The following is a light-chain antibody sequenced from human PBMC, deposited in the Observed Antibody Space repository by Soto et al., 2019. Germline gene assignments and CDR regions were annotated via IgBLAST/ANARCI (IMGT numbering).Light chain of an antibody. V-gene: IGLV2-14*01. CDR1: SSDVGGYNY. CDR3: SSYTSRSTPYV. J-gene: IGLJ1*01. CDR2: EVS. Sequence: QSVLTQPASVSGSPGQSITISCTGTSSDVGGYNYVSWYQHHPGKAPKVMIYEVSNRPSGVSDRFSGSKSGNTASLTISGLQAEDEADYYCSSYTSRSTPYVFGTGTKVTVL.